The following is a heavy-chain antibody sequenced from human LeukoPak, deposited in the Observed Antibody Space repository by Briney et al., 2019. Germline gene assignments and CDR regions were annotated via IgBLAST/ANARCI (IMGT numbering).Heavy chain of an antibody. V-gene: IGHV3-21*01. CDR3: APDSSGYYPIDD. Sequence: GGSLRLSCAASGFTFSSYSMNWVRQAPGKGLEWVSSISSSSSYIYYAASVKGRFTISRDNAKNSLYLQMNSLRAEDTAVYYCAPDSSGYYPIDDWGQGTLVTVSS. CDR1: GFTFSSYS. J-gene: IGHJ4*02. CDR2: ISSSSSYI. D-gene: IGHD3-22*01.